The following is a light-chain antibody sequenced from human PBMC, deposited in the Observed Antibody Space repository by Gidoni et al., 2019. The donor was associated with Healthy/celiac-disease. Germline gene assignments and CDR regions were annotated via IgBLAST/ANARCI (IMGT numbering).Light chain of an antibody. CDR3: QAWDSSTVV. J-gene: IGLJ2*01. CDR1: KLGDKY. Sequence: SYELTQPPSVSVFPGQTASITCSGDKLGDKYACWYQQKPGQSPVLVIYQDSKRPSGIPERFSGSNSGNIATLTISGTQAMDEADYYCQAWDSSTVVFGGGTKLTVL. CDR2: QDS. V-gene: IGLV3-1*01.